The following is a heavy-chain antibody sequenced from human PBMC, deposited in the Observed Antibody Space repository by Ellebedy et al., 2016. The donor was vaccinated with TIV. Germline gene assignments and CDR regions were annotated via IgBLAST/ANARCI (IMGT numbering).Heavy chain of an antibody. Sequence: GGSLRLXCAASGFTFSSYGMHWVRQAPGKGLEWVAVIWDDGSNKYYADSVKGRFTISRDNSKNTLYLQMNSLRAEDTAVYYCAKFVAARFDYWGQGTLVTVSS. CDR3: AKFVAARFDY. V-gene: IGHV3-33*06. CDR2: IWDDGSNK. D-gene: IGHD6-6*01. J-gene: IGHJ4*02. CDR1: GFTFSSYG.